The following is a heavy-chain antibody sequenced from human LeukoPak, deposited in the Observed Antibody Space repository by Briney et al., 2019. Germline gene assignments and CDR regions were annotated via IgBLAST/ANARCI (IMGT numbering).Heavy chain of an antibody. CDR1: GFTFSSYA. Sequence: GGSLRLSCAASGFTFSSYAMSWVRQAPGKGLEWVSGISDSGGSTYYTDSVKGRFTISRDNAKNSLYLQMNSLRAEDTAVYYCARVPDYGGSSPYYYYYMDVWGKGTTVTVSS. J-gene: IGHJ6*03. V-gene: IGHV3-23*01. CDR3: ARVPDYGGSSPYYYYYMDV. CDR2: ISDSGGST. D-gene: IGHD4-23*01.